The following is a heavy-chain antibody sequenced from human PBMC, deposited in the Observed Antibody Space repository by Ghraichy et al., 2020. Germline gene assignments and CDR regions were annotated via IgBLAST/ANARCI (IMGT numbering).Heavy chain of an antibody. CDR3: ARGQRVTGTVDYYDYGMDV. V-gene: IGHV4-34*01. J-gene: IGHJ6*02. CDR2: INHSGST. CDR1: GGSFSGYY. Sequence: SQTLSLTCAVSGGSFSGYYWSWIRQPPGKGLEWIGEINHSGSTDYNPSLKSRVTISVDTSNNQFSLRLSSVTAADTAIYYCARGQRVTGTVDYYDYGMDVWGQGTTVTVSS. D-gene: IGHD1-1*01.